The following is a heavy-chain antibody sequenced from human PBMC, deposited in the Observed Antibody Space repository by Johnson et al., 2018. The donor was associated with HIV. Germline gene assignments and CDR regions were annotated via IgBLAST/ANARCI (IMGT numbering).Heavy chain of an antibody. CDR2: ISYDGSNK. J-gene: IGHJ3*02. CDR3: ARDPDPFREYHGDAFDI. V-gene: IGHV3-30*04. CDR1: GFTFSSYA. Sequence: QVQLVESGGGVVQPGRSLRLSCAASGFTFSSYAMHWVRQAPGKGLAWVAVISYDGSNKYYADSVKGRFTISRDSSKDTLYVQMNSLRGEDTAVYYCARDPDPFREYHGDAFDIWGQGTVVTVSS. D-gene: IGHD3-10*01.